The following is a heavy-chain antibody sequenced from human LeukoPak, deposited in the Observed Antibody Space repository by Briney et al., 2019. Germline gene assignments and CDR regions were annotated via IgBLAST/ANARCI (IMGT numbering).Heavy chain of an antibody. V-gene: IGHV3-33*01. CDR2: IWYDGSNK. CDR1: RFTFSSYG. Sequence: PGGSLRLSCAASRFTFSSYGMHWVRQAPGKGLEWVAVIWYDGSNKYYADSVKGRFTISRDNSKNTLYLQMNSLRAEDTAVYYCARDGGQQLVRRYFDYWGQGTLVTVSS. D-gene: IGHD6-13*01. CDR3: ARDGGQQLVRRYFDY. J-gene: IGHJ4*02.